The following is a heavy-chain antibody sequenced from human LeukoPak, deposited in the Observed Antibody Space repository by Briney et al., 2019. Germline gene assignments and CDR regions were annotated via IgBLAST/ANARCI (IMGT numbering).Heavy chain of an antibody. CDR1: GGSISSGDYY. Sequence: PSETLSLTCTVSGGSISSGDYYWSWIRQPPGKGLEWIGYIYYSGSTYYNPSLESRVTISVDTSKNQFSLKLSSVTAADTAVYYCARVLAAYYDSTIWFDPWGQGTLVTVSS. J-gene: IGHJ5*02. V-gene: IGHV4-30-4*01. CDR3: ARVLAAYYDSTIWFDP. D-gene: IGHD3-22*01. CDR2: IYYSGST.